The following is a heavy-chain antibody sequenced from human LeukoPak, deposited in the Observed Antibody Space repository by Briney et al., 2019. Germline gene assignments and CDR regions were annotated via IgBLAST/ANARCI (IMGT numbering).Heavy chain of an antibody. D-gene: IGHD4-11*01. V-gene: IGHV3-15*01. CDR1: GFTFSNAW. CDR2: MKSKTDVGTT. J-gene: IGHJ4*02. Sequence: GGSLRLSCAASGFTFSNAWMSWVRQAPGKGLEWVGRMKSKTDVGTTDYAAPVKGRFTISRDDSKNTLYLQMNSLKTEDTAIYYCSTYIHDTRYDYQGGDFWGQGTLVTVSS. CDR3: STYIHDTRYDYQGGDF.